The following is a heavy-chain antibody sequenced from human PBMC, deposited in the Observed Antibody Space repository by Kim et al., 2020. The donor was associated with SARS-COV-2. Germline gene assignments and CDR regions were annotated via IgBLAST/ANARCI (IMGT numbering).Heavy chain of an antibody. CDR3: ARSYTVHAALHY. CDR1: GYNFIDYY. Sequence: ASVKVSCTPSGYNFIDYYIHWVRQAPGQGLEWMGRVNPSDGGTTYSPSFHGRVTLTGDMSASTVFLELSSLTRDDTAIYFCARSYTVHAALHYWCHGTLV. J-gene: IGHJ4*01. CDR2: VNPSDGGT. V-gene: IGHV1-46*01. D-gene: IGHD3-16*01.